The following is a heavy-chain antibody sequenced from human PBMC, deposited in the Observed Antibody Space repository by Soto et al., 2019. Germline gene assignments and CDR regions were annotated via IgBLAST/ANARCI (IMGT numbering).Heavy chain of an antibody. CDR1: GGTLSSYA. CDR3: ARESRYCSGGSCYSLPGIDY. Sequence: SVWVSCKASGGTLSSYAISWVRQAPGQGLEWMGGIIPIFGTANYAQKFQGRVTITADESTSTAYMELSSLRSEDTAVYYCARESRYCSGGSCYSLPGIDYWG. J-gene: IGHJ4*01. D-gene: IGHD2-15*01. V-gene: IGHV1-69*13. CDR2: IIPIFGTA.